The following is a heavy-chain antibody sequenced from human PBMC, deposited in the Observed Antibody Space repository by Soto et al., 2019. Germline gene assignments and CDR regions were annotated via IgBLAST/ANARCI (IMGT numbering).Heavy chain of an antibody. CDR1: GFTFSNYG. J-gene: IGHJ4*02. CDR3: ARDWVWFGAHPIDY. Sequence: QVQLVESGGGVVQPGGSLRLSCAASGFTFSNYGMHWVRQAPGKGLEWVAVISYDGSNKYYADSVKGRFTISRDNSKNTLYLQMNSLTTEDTAAYYCARDWVWFGAHPIDYWGQGTLVTVSS. D-gene: IGHD3-10*01. CDR2: ISYDGSNK. V-gene: IGHV3-30*03.